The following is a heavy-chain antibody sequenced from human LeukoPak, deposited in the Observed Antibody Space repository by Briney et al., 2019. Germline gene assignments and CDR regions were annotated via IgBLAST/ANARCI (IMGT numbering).Heavy chain of an antibody. CDR2: ISYDGSNK. J-gene: IGHJ5*02. Sequence: GGSLRLSCAASGFTFSSYAMHWVRQAPGKGLEWVAVISYDGSNKYYADSVKGRFTISRDNSKNTLYLQMNSLRAEDTAVYYCARDPDQYCSSTSCPNWFDPWGQGTLVTVSS. D-gene: IGHD2-2*01. CDR3: ARDPDQYCSSTSCPNWFDP. CDR1: GFTFSSYA. V-gene: IGHV3-30-3*01.